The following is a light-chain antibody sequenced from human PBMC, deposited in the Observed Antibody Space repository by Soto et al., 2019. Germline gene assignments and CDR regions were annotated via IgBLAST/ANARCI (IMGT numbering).Light chain of an antibody. J-gene: IGKJ1*01. CDR1: QSVLYSSTNKNY. Sequence: EIVMTQSPATLSVSLGERATINCKSSQSVLYSSTNKNYLAWYQQKPGQPPKLLIYWASTRESGVPDRFSGSGSGTDFTLTISSLQAEDGAVYYCQQYYSTPTFGQGTKVDIK. V-gene: IGKV4-1*01. CDR3: QQYYSTPT. CDR2: WAS.